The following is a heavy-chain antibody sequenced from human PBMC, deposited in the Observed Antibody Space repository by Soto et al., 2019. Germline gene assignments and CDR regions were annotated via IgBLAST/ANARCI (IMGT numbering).Heavy chain of an antibody. CDR3: ARGSGHYYYYYMDV. CDR2: INHSGST. Sequence: PSETLSLTCAVYGGSFSGYYWSWIRQPPGKGLEWIGEINHSGSTNYNPSLKSRVTISVDTSKNQFSLKLSSVTAADTAVYYCARGSGHYYYYYMDVWGKGTTVTVPS. J-gene: IGHJ6*03. CDR1: GGSFSGYY. D-gene: IGHD6-25*01. V-gene: IGHV4-34*01.